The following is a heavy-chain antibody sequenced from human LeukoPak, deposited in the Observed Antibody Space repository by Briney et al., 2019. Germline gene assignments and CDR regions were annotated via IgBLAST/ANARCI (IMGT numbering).Heavy chain of an antibody. V-gene: IGHV4-59*01. D-gene: IGHD2-2*01. J-gene: IGHJ4*02. CDR3: ARFGGCSSTSCYPPDLPDY. CDR2: IYYSGST. Sequence: PSETLSLTCTVSGGSISSYYWSWIRQPPGKGLEWIGYIYYSGSTNYNPSLKSRVTISVDTSKNQFSLKLSSVTAADTAVYYCARFGGCSSTSCYPPDLPDYWGQRTLVTVSS. CDR1: GGSISSYY.